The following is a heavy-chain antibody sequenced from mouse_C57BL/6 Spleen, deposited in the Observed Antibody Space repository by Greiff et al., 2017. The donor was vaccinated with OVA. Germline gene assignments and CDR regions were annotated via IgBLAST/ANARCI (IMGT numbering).Heavy chain of an antibody. V-gene: IGHV5-6*02. J-gene: IGHJ2*01. CDR1: GFTFSSYG. CDR3: ARHGGTGTSADY. CDR2: ISSGGSYT. Sequence: DVKLVESGGDLVKPGGSLKLSCAASGFTFSSYGMSWVRQTPDKRLEWVATISSGGSYTYYPDSVKGRFTISRDNAKNTLYLQMSSLKSEDTAMYYCARHGGTGTSADYWGQGTTLTVSS. D-gene: IGHD4-1*01.